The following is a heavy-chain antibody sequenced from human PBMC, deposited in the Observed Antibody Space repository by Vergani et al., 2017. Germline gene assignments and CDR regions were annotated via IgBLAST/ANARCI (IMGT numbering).Heavy chain of an antibody. J-gene: IGHJ6*03. V-gene: IGHV3-48*04. CDR1: GFTFIMHA. D-gene: IGHD2-15*01. Sequence: EVQLLESGGGLVQPGGSLRLSCAASGFTFIMHAMSWVRQAPGKGLEWVSYISSSGSTMYYADSVKGRFTISRDNAKNSLYLQMNSLRAEDTAVYYCARDYCLGSYCMWYYYYMDVWGKGTTVTVSS. CDR3: ARDYCLGSYCMWYYYYMDV. CDR2: ISSSGSTM.